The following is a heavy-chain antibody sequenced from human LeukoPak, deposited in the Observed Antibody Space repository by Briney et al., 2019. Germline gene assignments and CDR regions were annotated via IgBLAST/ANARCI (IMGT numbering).Heavy chain of an antibody. Sequence: GGSLRLSCAASGFTFTSYSMSWVRQAPGKGLEWVGRIKPKTDGETTEYAAPVKDRFSISRDDSKSMMYLQMNSLKTEDTAVYYCITPLPYSAQGGQGTLVAVSS. CDR1: GFTFTSYS. CDR2: IKPKTDGETT. CDR3: ITPLPYSAQ. V-gene: IGHV3-15*01. J-gene: IGHJ4*02. D-gene: IGHD2-21*01.